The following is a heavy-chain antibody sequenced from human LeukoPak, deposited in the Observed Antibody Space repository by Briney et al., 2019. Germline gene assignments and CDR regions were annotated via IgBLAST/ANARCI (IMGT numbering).Heavy chain of an antibody. V-gene: IGHV4-59*01. CDR1: GGSISSYY. D-gene: IGHD3-3*01. CDR2: IYYSGST. J-gene: IGHJ4*02. Sequence: SETLSLTCTVSGGSISSYYWSWLRQPPGKGLEWIGYIYYSGSTNYNPSLKSRLTISVDTSNNQFSLKLSSVTAADTAVYYCARAFGVVTPFDYWGQGTLVTVSS. CDR3: ARAFGVVTPFDY.